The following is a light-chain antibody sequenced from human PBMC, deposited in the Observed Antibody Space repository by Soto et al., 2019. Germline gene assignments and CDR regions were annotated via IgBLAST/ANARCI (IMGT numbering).Light chain of an antibody. CDR2: DVS. CDR3: YSCSRSSGTRYV. Sequence: QSALTQPASVSGSPGQSITISCTGTSSDIGAYNYVSWYQQHPGQAPKLMISDVSNRPSGISDRFSGSKSGNTASLTISGRQAEDEADSYCYSCSRSSGTRYVFGTGTKVTVL. J-gene: IGLJ1*01. V-gene: IGLV2-14*03. CDR1: SSDIGAYNY.